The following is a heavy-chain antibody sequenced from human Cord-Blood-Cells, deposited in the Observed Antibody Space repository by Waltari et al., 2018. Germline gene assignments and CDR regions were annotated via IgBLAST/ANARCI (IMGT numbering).Heavy chain of an antibody. Sequence: EVQLVESGGGLVQPGGSLRLSCAASGFTFSSYWMHWFRQAPGKGLVWVSRINSDGSTTSDADSVTGRFTISRDNXKNTLXLQMNSLRAEDTAVYYCARDSKAEYSSLGFDYWGQGTLVTVSS. D-gene: IGHD6-6*01. CDR2: INSDGSTT. J-gene: IGHJ4*02. CDR1: GFTFSSYW. V-gene: IGHV3-74*01. CDR3: ARDSKAEYSSLGFDY.